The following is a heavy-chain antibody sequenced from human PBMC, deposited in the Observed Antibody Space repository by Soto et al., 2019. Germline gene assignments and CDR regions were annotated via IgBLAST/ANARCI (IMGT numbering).Heavy chain of an antibody. CDR3: ARDKMATHIKSVVDYYGMDV. Sequence: LSLSCAASGFTFSSYGMHWVRQAPGKGLEWVAVIWYDGSNKYYADSVKGRFTISRDNSKNTLYLQMNSLRAEDTVVYYCARDKMATHIKSVVDYYGMDVWGQGTTVTSP. J-gene: IGHJ6*02. V-gene: IGHV3-33*01. CDR2: IWYDGSNK. D-gene: IGHD5-12*01. CDR1: GFTFSSYG.